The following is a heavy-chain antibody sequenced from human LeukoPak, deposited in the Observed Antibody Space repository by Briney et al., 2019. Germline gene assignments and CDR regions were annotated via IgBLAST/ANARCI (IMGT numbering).Heavy chain of an antibody. CDR3: AKGPHSGSYPDY. CDR1: GFTFDDYA. D-gene: IGHD1-26*01. CDR2: ISWNSGSI. V-gene: IGHV3-9*01. J-gene: IGHJ4*02. Sequence: PGRSLRLSCAASGFTFDDYAMHWVRQAPGKGLEWVSGISWNSGSIGYADSVEGRFTISRDNAKNSLYLQMNSLRAEDTALYYCAKGPHSGSYPDYWGQGTLVTVSS.